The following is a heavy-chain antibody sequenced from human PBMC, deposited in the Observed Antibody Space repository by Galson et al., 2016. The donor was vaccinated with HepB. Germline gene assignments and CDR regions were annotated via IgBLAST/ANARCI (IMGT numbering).Heavy chain of an antibody. D-gene: IGHD6-13*01. V-gene: IGHV3-74*01. CDR2: INSDGSSA. CDR1: GFTFSSYW. J-gene: IGHJ5*02. Sequence: SLRLSCAASGFTFSSYWMHWVRQAPGKGLVWVSRINSDGSSANYADSVKGRSTISRDNAKNTLYLQMNSLRAEDTAVYYCASSVAAAGNWFDHWGRGTLVTVSS. CDR3: ASSVAAAGNWFDH.